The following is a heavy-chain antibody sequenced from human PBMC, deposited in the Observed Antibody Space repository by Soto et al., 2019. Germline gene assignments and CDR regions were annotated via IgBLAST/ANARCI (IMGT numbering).Heavy chain of an antibody. CDR2: IIPIFGTA. V-gene: IGHV1-69*13. Sequence: SVKVSCKASGYTFTSYDINWVRQAPGQGLEWMGGIIPIFGTANYAQKFQGRVTITADESTSTAYMELSSLRSEDTAVYYCARRGVLVPAAMDYYYHGMDVWGQGTTVTVSS. CDR3: ARRGVLVPAAMDYYYHGMDV. D-gene: IGHD2-2*01. CDR1: GYTFTSYD. J-gene: IGHJ6*02.